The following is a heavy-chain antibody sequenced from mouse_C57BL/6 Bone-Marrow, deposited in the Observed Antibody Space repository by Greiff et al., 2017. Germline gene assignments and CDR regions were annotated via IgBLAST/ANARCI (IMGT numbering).Heavy chain of an antibody. CDR2: ISDGGSYT. D-gene: IGHD2-2*01. V-gene: IGHV5-4*01. J-gene: IGHJ2*01. Sequence: EVKLVESGGGLVKPGGSLKLSCAASGFTFSSYAMSWVRQTPEKRLEWVATISDGGSYTYYPDNVKGRFTISRDNAKNNLYLQMSHLKSEDTAMYYGAREGGYGYFDYWGQGTTLTVSS. CDR3: AREGGYGYFDY. CDR1: GFTFSSYA.